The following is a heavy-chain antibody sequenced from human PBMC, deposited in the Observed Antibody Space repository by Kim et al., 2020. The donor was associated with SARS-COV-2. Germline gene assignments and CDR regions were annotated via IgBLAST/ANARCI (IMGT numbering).Heavy chain of an antibody. CDR1: GFTFGDYA. D-gene: IGHD1-26*01. V-gene: IGHV3-9*01. CDR2: ISWNSGSI. J-gene: IGHJ4*02. Sequence: GGSLRLSCAASGFTFGDYAMHWVRQAPGKGLEWVSGISWNSGSIGYADSVKGRFTISRDNAKNSLYLQMNSLRAEDTALYYCAKVSFTNSGSYPYYFDYWGQGTLVTVSS. CDR3: AKVSFTNSGSYPYYFDY.